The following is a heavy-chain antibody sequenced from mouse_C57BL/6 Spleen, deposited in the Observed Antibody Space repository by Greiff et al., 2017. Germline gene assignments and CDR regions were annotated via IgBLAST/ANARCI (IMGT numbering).Heavy chain of an antibody. J-gene: IGHJ2*01. D-gene: IGHD2-9*01. CDR1: GFNIKDDY. Sequence: EVKLQESGAELVRPGASVKLSCTASGFNIKDDYMHWVKQRPEQGLEWIGWLDPENGDTEYASKFQGKATITADPSSNTAYLQLSSLTSEDTAVYYCTGYRSTSYGYDFDYWGQGTTLTVSS. CDR3: TGYRSTSYGYDFDY. V-gene: IGHV14-4*01. CDR2: LDPENGDT.